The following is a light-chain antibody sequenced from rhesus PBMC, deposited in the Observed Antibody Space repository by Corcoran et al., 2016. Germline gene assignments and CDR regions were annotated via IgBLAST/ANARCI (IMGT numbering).Light chain of an antibody. J-gene: IGKJ2*01. CDR2: EVS. Sequence: DIVMTQTPLSLPVTPGEPASISCRSSQSLLDSEDGNTYLDWYLQKPGQSPQLLIYEVSNRASGVPEMFSGSGSDTDFTLKISRVEAEDVGVYYCMQALEFPYSFGQGTKVEIK. CDR3: MQALEFPYS. CDR1: QSLLDSEDGNTY. V-gene: IGKV2-104*02.